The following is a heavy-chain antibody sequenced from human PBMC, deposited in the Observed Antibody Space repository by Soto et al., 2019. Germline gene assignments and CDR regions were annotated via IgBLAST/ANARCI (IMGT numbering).Heavy chain of an antibody. J-gene: IGHJ3*02. CDR1: GFTFSSYA. CDR2: ISGPGDTT. D-gene: IGHD2-2*02. V-gene: IGHV3-23*01. CDR3: AKGACSSTSCYIDI. Sequence: GGSLRLSCAASGFTFSSYAMSWVRQPPGKGLQWVSTISGPGDTTYYADSVKGRFTISRDSSKSTLYLQMNSLSLGDTAIYYCAKGACSSTSCYIDIWGQGTMVTVSS.